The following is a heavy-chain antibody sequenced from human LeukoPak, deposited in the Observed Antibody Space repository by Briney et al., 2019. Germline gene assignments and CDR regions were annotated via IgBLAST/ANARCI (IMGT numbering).Heavy chain of an antibody. CDR2: IKEDGSEK. CDR1: GFTFSRYW. D-gene: IGHD3-22*01. Sequence: PGGSLRLSCAASGFTFSRYWMNWVRQAPGKGLEWVASIKEDGSEKSYVDSVKGRVTMSVDTSKNQFSLKLSSVTAADTAVYYCARDKRYLNYYDSSGYDYWGQGTLVTVSS. CDR3: ARDKRYLNYYDSSGYDY. J-gene: IGHJ4*02. V-gene: IGHV3-7*03.